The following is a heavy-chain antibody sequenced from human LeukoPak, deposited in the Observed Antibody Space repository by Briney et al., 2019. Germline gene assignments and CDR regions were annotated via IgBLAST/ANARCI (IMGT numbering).Heavy chain of an antibody. CDR3: ARGVLCSGGSCYPRVGYYFDY. CDR1: GGSISSYY. Sequence: SETLSLTCTVSGGSISSYYWSWIRPPPGKGLEWIGYTFYSGSTNYNPSLKSRVTISVDTSKNQFSLKLSSVTAADTAVYYCARGVLCSGGSCYPRVGYYFDYWGQVTLVTVSS. V-gene: IGHV4-59*12. D-gene: IGHD2-15*01. CDR2: TFYSGST. J-gene: IGHJ4*02.